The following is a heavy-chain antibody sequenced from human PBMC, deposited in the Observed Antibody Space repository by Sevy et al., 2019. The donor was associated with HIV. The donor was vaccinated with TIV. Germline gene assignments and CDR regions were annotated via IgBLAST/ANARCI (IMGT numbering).Heavy chain of an antibody. Sequence: GGSLRLSCAASGFTFSSYDMHWVRQVTGKGLEWVSGIGTDSDTYYEDSVKGRFTISRDNAENSLYLQMNSLGAGDTAVYYCTRVGRGTNWHGFDSWGQGTLVTVSS. J-gene: IGHJ4*02. CDR3: TRVGRGTNWHGFDS. CDR1: GFTFSSYD. CDR2: IGTDSDT. V-gene: IGHV3-13*01. D-gene: IGHD1-1*01.